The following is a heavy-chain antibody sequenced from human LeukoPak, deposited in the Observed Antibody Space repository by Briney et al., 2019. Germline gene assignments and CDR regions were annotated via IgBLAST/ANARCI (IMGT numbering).Heavy chain of an antibody. V-gene: IGHV4-34*01. CDR1: GGSFSGYY. Sequence: SETLSLTCPVYGGSFSGYYWSWIRQPPGKGLEWIGEINHSGSTNYNPSLKSRVTISVDTSKNQFSLKLSSVTAADTAVYYCARGRGDSSGYYWFDPWGQGTLVTVSS. D-gene: IGHD3-22*01. J-gene: IGHJ5*02. CDR3: ARGRGDSSGYYWFDP. CDR2: INHSGST.